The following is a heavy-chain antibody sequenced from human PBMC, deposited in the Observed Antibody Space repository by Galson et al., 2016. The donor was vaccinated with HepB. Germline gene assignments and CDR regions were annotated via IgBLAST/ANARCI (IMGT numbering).Heavy chain of an antibody. Sequence: SVKVSCKASGYTFTSYGISWVRQAPGQGLEWMGWISAYNGNTNYAQKLQGRVTMTTDTSTSTAYMELRSLRSDDTAVYYCARGGWADNWNYVPISDYYGMDVWGQGTTVTVSS. CDR3: ARGGWADNWNYVPISDYYGMDV. CDR2: ISAYNGNT. D-gene: IGHD1-7*01. J-gene: IGHJ6*02. CDR1: GYTFTSYG. V-gene: IGHV1-18*01.